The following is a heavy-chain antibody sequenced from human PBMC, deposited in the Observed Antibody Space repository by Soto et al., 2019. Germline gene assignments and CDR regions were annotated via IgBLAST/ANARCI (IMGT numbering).Heavy chain of an antibody. J-gene: IGHJ5*02. V-gene: IGHV4-59*08. CDR2: IYYSGST. D-gene: IGHD6-13*01. Sequence: SETLSLTCSVSGGSISSYYWSWIRQPPGKGLEWIGYIYYSGSTNYNPSLKSRVTISVDTSKNQFSLKLSFVTAADTAVYYCARVFSDSSSFFDPWGQGTLVTVSS. CDR3: ARVFSDSSSFFDP. CDR1: GGSISSYY.